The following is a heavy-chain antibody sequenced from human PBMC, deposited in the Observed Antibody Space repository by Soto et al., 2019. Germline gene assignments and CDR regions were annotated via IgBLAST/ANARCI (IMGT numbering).Heavy chain of an antibody. Sequence: QVQLQESGPGLVKPSETLSLTCTVSGGSVSSGSYHWSWIRQPPGKGLEWIGYIYYSGSTNYNPSLKSRVTISVDTSKNQFSLKLSSVTAADTAVYYCARDPYPRLRWSYGMDVWGQGTTVTVSS. CDR3: ARDPYPRLRWSYGMDV. D-gene: IGHD4-17*01. J-gene: IGHJ6*02. V-gene: IGHV4-61*01. CDR2: IYYSGST. CDR1: GGSVSSGSYH.